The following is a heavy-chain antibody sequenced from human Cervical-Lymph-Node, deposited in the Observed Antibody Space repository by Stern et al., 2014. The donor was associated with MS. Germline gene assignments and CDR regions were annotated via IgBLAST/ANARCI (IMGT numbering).Heavy chain of an antibody. Sequence: VQLVESGVEVKKLGESLKISCQASGYSFISYWIGWVRQMPGKGPEWMAIIYPGYYATRYSPSFPGQVDNSVDKSINPAYLQWSSLKASDTAMYYCVRGGSGQLVGYFQHWGQGTLVTVSS. CDR1: GYSFISYW. CDR3: VRGGSGQLVGYFQH. D-gene: IGHD6-6*01. CDR2: IYPGYYAT. V-gene: IGHV5-51*03. J-gene: IGHJ1*01.